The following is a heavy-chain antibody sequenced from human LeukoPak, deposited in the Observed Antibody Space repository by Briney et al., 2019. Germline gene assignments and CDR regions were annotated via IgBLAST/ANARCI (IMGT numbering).Heavy chain of an antibody. Sequence: PSETQSLTCAVSGYSISSGSYWGWIRQPPGKGLECIGTISHSGTTYYKPSLESRVTISVDTSKNQFSLKLTSVTAAGTAMYYCARHRDRYGPVDYWGQGTLVTVSS. D-gene: IGHD5-18*01. CDR3: ARHRDRYGPVDY. CDR2: ISHSGTT. CDR1: GYSISSGSY. V-gene: IGHV4-38-2*01. J-gene: IGHJ4*02.